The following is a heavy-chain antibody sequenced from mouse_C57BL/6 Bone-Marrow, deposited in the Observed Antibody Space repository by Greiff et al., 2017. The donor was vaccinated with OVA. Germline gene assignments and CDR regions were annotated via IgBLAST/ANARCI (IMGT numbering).Heavy chain of an antibody. V-gene: IGHV1-50*01. CDR2: IDPSDSYT. D-gene: IGHD1-1*01. CDR1: GYTFTSYW. Sequence: QVQLQQPGAELVKPGASVKLSCKASGYTFTSYWMQWVKQRPGQGLEWIGEIDPSDSYTNYNQKFKGKATLTVDTSSSTAYMQLSSLTSEDSAVYYCARIPLITTVVADDWGQGTTLTVSS. J-gene: IGHJ2*01. CDR3: ARIPLITTVVADD.